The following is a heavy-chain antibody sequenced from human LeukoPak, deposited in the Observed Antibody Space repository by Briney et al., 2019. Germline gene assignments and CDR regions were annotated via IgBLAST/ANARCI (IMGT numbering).Heavy chain of an antibody. CDR1: GFTFSTFG. CDR2: IWRDGSRK. D-gene: IGHD3-3*01. CDR3: AREASGYSRDF. Sequence: GGSLRLSCAASGFTFSTFGMHWLRQAPGKGLEWVAGIWRDGSRKHYGDSVKGRLTISRDNSNNTLFLQMSSLRAEDTAVYYCAREASGYSRDFWGQGTLVIVSS. V-gene: IGHV3-33*01. J-gene: IGHJ4*02.